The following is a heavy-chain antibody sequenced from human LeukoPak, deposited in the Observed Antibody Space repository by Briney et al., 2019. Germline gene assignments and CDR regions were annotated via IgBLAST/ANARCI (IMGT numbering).Heavy chain of an antibody. CDR1: GFTFSSYW. CDR3: ARVPAGGNRPPWSLYMDV. Sequence: PGGSLRLSCAASGFTFSSYWMTWVRQAPGKGLEWVANIKQDGSEKYYVDSVMGRFTISRDNAKNSLYLQMNSLRADDTAVYYCARVPAGGNRPPWSLYMDVWGKGTTVTVSS. J-gene: IGHJ6*03. V-gene: IGHV3-7*01. D-gene: IGHD3-16*01. CDR2: IKQDGSEK.